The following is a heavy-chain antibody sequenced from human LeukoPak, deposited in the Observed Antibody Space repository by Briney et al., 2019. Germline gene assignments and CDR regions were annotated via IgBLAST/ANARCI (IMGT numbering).Heavy chain of an antibody. Sequence: GASVKVSCKSSGYTFTGYCMHWVRQAPGQGLEWMGWINPNSGGTNYAQKFQGRVTMTRDTSINTAYMELSRLRSDDTAVYYCARIDGYSVAYWGQGTLVTVSS. CDR2: INPNSGGT. J-gene: IGHJ4*02. V-gene: IGHV1-2*02. CDR1: GYTFTGYC. D-gene: IGHD2-15*01. CDR3: ARIDGYSVAY.